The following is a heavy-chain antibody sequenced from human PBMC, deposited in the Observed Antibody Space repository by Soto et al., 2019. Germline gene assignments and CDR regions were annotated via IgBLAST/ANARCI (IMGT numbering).Heavy chain of an antibody. V-gene: IGHV3-23*01. J-gene: IGHJ4*02. CDR2: ISGSGGST. CDR3: AKDSNMITFGGVIVRGFDY. Sequence: GGSLRLSCAASGFTFSSYAMSWVRQAPGKGLEWVSAISGSGGSTYYADSVKGRFTISRDNSKNTLYLQMNSLRAEDTAVYYCAKDSNMITFGGVIVRGFDYWGQGTLVTVSS. D-gene: IGHD3-16*02. CDR1: GFTFSSYA.